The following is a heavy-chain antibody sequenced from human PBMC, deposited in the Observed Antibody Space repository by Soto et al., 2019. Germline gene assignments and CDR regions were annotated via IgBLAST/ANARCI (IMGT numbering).Heavy chain of an antibody. D-gene: IGHD6-13*01. CDR3: ARDNMGRQQLVSGYYYGMDV. CDR2: IYHSGST. V-gene: IGHV4-4*02. Sequence: PSETLSLTCAVSGGSISSSNWWSWVRQPPGKGLEWIGEIYHSGSTNYNPSLKSRVTISVDKSKNQFSLKLSSVTAADTAVYYCARDNMGRQQLVSGYYYGMDVWGQGTTVT. CDR1: GGSISSSNW. J-gene: IGHJ6*02.